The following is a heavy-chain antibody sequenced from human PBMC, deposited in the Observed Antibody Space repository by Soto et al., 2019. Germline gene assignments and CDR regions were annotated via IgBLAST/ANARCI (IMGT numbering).Heavy chain of an antibody. V-gene: IGHV1-3*01. D-gene: IGHD3-16*01. CDR3: ARGGTPIDY. Sequence: ASVKVSCKSVGFTFSTDALHWVRQAPGQRLEWVGWINANSGTTKYSQKFQGRVTINTDTSASTAYMAVRSLGFDDTAVYYCARGGTPIDYWGQGTLVTVSS. J-gene: IGHJ4*02. CDR2: INANSGTT. CDR1: GFTFSTDA.